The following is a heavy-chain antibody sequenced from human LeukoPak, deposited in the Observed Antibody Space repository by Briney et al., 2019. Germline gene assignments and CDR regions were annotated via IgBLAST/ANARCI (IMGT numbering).Heavy chain of an antibody. V-gene: IGHV4-4*09. CDR2: IYTSGST. CDR3: ARHVVGSSLNWFDP. J-gene: IGHJ5*02. D-gene: IGHD2-21*01. CDR1: GGSISSYY. Sequence: SETLPLTCTVSGGSISSYYWSWIRQPPGKGLEWIGYIYTSGSTNYNPSLKSRVTISVDTSKNQFSLKLSPVTAADTAVYYCARHVVGSSLNWFDPWGQGTLVTVSS.